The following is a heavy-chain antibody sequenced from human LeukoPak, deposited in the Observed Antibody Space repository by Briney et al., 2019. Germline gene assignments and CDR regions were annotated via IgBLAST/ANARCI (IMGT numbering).Heavy chain of an antibody. CDR2: INPSGGST. J-gene: IGHJ4*02. V-gene: IGHV1-46*03. Sequence: ASVKVSCKASGYTFTSYYMHWVRQAPGQGLEWMGIINPSGGSTSYAQKFQGRVTMTRDTSTSTVYMELSSLRPEDTAVYYCARSAGKFHKIDYWGQGTLVTVSS. CDR3: ARSAGKFHKIDY. D-gene: IGHD6-13*01. CDR1: GYTFTSYY.